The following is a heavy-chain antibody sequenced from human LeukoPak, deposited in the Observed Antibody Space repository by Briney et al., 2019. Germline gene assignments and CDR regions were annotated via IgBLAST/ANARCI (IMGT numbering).Heavy chain of an antibody. CDR2: INPNSGGT. D-gene: IGHD3-10*01. V-gene: IGHV1-2*02. CDR1: GYSFSGYH. J-gene: IGHJ5*02. CDR3: ARGDKKENQSGPSGYFDP. Sequence: ASVKVSCKASGYSFSGYHVHWVRQAPGQGLEWMGWINPNSGGTNFAPKFHGRVSMTRDTSINTAYMELTSLRSDDTAVYYCARGDKKENQSGPSGYFDPWGQGTLVTVSS.